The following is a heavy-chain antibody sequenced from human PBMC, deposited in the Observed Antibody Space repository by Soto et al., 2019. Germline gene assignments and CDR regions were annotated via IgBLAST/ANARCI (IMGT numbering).Heavy chain of an antibody. D-gene: IGHD3-10*01. V-gene: IGHV3-7*01. CDR3: ARERYYYGSGDY. J-gene: IGHJ4*02. CDR1: GFTFSSYW. CDR2: IKEDGSEK. Sequence: EVQVVESGGGLVQPGGSLRLSCAASGFTFSSYWMSWVRQAPGKGLDWVANIKEDGSEKNYVDSVKGQFTISRDNAKNSLYLQMNSLRAEDTAVYYCARERYYYGSGDYWGQGTLVTVSS.